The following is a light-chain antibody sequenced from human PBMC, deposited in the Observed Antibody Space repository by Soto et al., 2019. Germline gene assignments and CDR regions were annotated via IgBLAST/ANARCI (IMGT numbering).Light chain of an antibody. CDR3: QQYDNWPSLT. J-gene: IGKJ4*01. Sequence: EIVMTQSPATLSVSPGERATLSCRASQSVSSNLAWYQQTPGQAPRLLMYDASTRATGIPARFSASGSGTEFTLTISGLQSEDFAVYYCQQYDNWPSLTFGGGTRVEIK. V-gene: IGKV3-15*01. CDR1: QSVSSN. CDR2: DAS.